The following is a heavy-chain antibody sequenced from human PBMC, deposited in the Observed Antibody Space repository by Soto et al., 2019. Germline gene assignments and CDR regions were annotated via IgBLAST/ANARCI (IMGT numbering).Heavy chain of an antibody. CDR2: IYYSGST. D-gene: IGHD5-18*01. J-gene: IGHJ4*02. Sequence: SETLSLTCTVSGGSISGYYWSWIRQPPGKGLEWIGYIYYSGSTCYNPSLKSRVTISVDTSKNQFSLKLSPVTAADTAVYYCASSRYGYIFYDYWGQGTLVTVPQ. CDR3: ASSRYGYIFYDY. CDR1: GGSISGYY. V-gene: IGHV4-59*08.